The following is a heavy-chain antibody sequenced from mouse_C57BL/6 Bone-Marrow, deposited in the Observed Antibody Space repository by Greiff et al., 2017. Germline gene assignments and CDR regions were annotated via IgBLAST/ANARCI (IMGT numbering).Heavy chain of an antibody. Sequence: QVHVKQSGPELVKPGASVKLSCKASGYTFTSYDINWVKQRPGQGLEWIGWIYPRDGSTKYNEKFKGKATLTVDTSSSTAYMELHSLTSEDSAVYFCARLEFNGSSGDWCFDDWGPGTTVTVSA. J-gene: IGHJ1*01. CDR2: IYPRDGST. CDR3: ARLEFNGSSGDWCFDD. D-gene: IGHD1-1*01. CDR1: GYTFTSYD. V-gene: IGHV1-85*01.